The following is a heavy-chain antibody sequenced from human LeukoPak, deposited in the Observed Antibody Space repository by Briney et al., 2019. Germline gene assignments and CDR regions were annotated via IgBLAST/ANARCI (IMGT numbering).Heavy chain of an antibody. J-gene: IGHJ6*03. CDR3: ARDPYNGYYGDDYYYYMDV. CDR2: ITRDSIYT. CDR1: GFTFSNYN. Sequence: GGSLRLSCAASGFTFSNYNMNWVRQTPGKVLEWVSSITRDSIYTFYADSVKGRFTISRDNAKNSLSLQMNSLRAEDTAVYYCARDPYNGYYGDDYYYYMDVWGKGTTVTISS. D-gene: IGHD4-17*01. V-gene: IGHV3-21*01.